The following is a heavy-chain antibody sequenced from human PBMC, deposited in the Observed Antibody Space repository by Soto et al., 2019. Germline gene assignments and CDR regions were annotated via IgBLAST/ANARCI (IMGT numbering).Heavy chain of an antibody. J-gene: IGHJ4*02. V-gene: IGHV3-48*03. CDR2: IDGSGTTK. D-gene: IGHD3-10*01. CDR1: GFTFNDFE. CDR3: ARGFGRFNC. Sequence: EVQLLESGGGLVQPGGSLRLSCGVSGFTFNDFEMNGVRQAPGKGLEWLAYIDGSGTTKKYADSVRGRFTISRDNPNNSLFLQMSSLRAADTAISYCARGFGRFNCWGQRPLVYVSS.